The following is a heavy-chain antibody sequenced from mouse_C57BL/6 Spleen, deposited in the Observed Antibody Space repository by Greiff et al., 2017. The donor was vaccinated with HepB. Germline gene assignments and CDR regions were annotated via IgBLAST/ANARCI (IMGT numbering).Heavy chain of an antibody. CDR3: ARRIYYGSSSEWYFDV. V-gene: IGHV1-59*01. CDR2: IDPSDSYT. Sequence: QVQLQQPGAELVRPGTSVKLSCKASGYTFTSYWMHWVKQRPGQGLEWIGVIDPSDSYTNYNQKFKGKATLTVDTSSSTAYMQLSSLTSEDSAVYYCARRIYYGSSSEWYFDVWGTGTTVTVSS. D-gene: IGHD1-1*01. J-gene: IGHJ1*03. CDR1: GYTFTSYW.